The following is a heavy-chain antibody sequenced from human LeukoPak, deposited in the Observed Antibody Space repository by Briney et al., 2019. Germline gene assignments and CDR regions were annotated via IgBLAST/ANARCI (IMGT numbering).Heavy chain of an antibody. V-gene: IGHV3-23*01. Sequence: GGSLRLSCAASGFTFSSYAMSWVRQAPGKGLEWVSAISGSGGSTYYADSVKGRFTISRDNSKNTLYLQMNSLRAEDTAVYYSSNSPSIAVAGMVYWGQGTLVTVSS. D-gene: IGHD6-19*01. CDR3: SNSPSIAVAGMVY. CDR1: GFTFSSYA. CDR2: ISGSGGST. J-gene: IGHJ4*02.